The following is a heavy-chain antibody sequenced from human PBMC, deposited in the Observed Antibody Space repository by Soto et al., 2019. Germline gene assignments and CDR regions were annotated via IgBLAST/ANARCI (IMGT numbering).Heavy chain of an antibody. CDR3: AREVIVVVAATRAHNWFDP. CDR1: GFTFSSYG. D-gene: IGHD2-15*01. J-gene: IGHJ5*02. V-gene: IGHV3-33*01. CDR2: IWYDGSNK. Sequence: LRLSCAASGFTFSSYGMHWVRQAPGKGLEWVAVIWYDGSNKYYADSVKGRFTISRDNSKNTLYLQMNSLRAEDTAVYYCAREVIVVVAATRAHNWFDPWGQGTLVTVSS.